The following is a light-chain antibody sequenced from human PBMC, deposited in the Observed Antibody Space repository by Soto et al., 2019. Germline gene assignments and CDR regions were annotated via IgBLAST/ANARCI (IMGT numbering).Light chain of an antibody. CDR2: SAF. J-gene: IGKJ4*01. CDR1: QGIRSW. CDR3: QQTTSFPLT. V-gene: IGKV1-12*01. Sequence: DIQMTQSPPFVSASVGDRVTITCRASQGIRSWLAWYQHKPGRAPKLLIHSAFSLESGVPSRFSGSGSGTDFTLTISSLQPEDFATYYCQQTTSFPLTFRGGTKVEIK.